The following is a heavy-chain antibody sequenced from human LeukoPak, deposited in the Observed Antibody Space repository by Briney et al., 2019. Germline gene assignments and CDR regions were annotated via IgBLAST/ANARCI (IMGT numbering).Heavy chain of an antibody. Sequence: SVKVSCKASGGTFSSYAISWVRQAPGQGLEWMGGIIPILGTANYAQKFQGSVTITTDESTSTAYMELSSLRSEDTAVYYCARVGLEMATISSYYYMDVWGKGTTVTVSS. J-gene: IGHJ6*03. V-gene: IGHV1-69*05. D-gene: IGHD5-24*01. CDR2: IIPILGTA. CDR1: GGTFSSYA. CDR3: ARVGLEMATISSYYYMDV.